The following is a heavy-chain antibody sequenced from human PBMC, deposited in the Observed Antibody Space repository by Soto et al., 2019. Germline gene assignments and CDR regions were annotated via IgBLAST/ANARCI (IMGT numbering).Heavy chain of an antibody. Sequence: HPWRSLRGSCAASVFTFSNHAMNWVRQAPGKGLEWVSAISNSFSDGNTHYADSVKGRFTISRDNDKNTVFLEMNSLRAEDTAVYYCAKVFSPEGGNYFDYWGQGTLFSVSS. V-gene: IGHV3-23*01. CDR2: ISNSFSDGNT. CDR3: AKVFSPEGGNYFDY. CDR1: VFTFSNHA. J-gene: IGHJ4*02.